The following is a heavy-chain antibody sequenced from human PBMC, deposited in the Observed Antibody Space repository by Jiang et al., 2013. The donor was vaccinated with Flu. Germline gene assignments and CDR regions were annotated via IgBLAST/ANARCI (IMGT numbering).Heavy chain of an antibody. Sequence: VESGGGLVQPGRSLRLSCEASGFTFDDYAMHWVRQLPGKGLEWVSGISWNSGNIVYADSVKGRFTISRDNAKNSLYLQMNSLRAEDTALYYCAKDHLSRASGSYYLKYVDYWGQGTLVTVSS. D-gene: IGHD3-10*01. V-gene: IGHV3-9*01. CDR1: GFTFDDYA. CDR2: ISWNSGNI. J-gene: IGHJ4*02. CDR3: AKDHLSRASGSYYLKYVDY.